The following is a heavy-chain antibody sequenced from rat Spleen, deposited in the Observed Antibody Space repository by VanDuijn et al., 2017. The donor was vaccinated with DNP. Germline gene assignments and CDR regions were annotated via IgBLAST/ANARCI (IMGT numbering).Heavy chain of an antibody. V-gene: IGHV5-20*01. CDR2: ISYDGGST. D-gene: IGHD5-1*01. CDR3: ATVGAG. Sequence: EVQLVESGGGLVQPGRSLKLSCAASGFTFSDYYMAWVRQAPTKGLEWVAYISYDGGSTYYGDSVKGRFTISRDNAKNTQYLQMDSVRSEDTATYYCATVGAGWGQGVMVTVSS. J-gene: IGHJ2*01. CDR1: GFTFSDYY.